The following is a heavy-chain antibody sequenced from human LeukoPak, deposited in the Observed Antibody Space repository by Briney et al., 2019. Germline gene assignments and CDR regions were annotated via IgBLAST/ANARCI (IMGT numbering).Heavy chain of an antibody. CDR3: ARLEKTLAVVPAPMGKKAIKYFYYMDV. V-gene: IGHV3-48*01. CDR2: ISNNGRAI. Sequence: GGSLRLSCAYSGLFFNSCSMSWVRQAPGKGLEWVSYISNNGRAIYYADSVRGRFTISRDNARNSLYLQMNSLRAEDTAIYYCARLEKTLAVVPAPMGKKAIKYFYYMDVWGKGTTVTVSS. CDR1: GLFFNSCS. D-gene: IGHD2-2*01. J-gene: IGHJ6*03.